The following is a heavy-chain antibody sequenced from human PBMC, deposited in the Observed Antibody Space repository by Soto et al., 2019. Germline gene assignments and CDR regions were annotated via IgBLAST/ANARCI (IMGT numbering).Heavy chain of an antibody. D-gene: IGHD2-2*02. CDR3: ARDGCSSTSCYTRYGYSSYYYGMDV. Sequence: VKVSCKASGGTFSSYAISWVRQAPGQGLEWMGGIIPIFGTANYAQKFQGRVTITADKSTSTAYMELSSLRSEDTAVYYCARDGCSSTSCYTRYGYSSYYYGMDVWGQGTTVTVSS. J-gene: IGHJ6*02. V-gene: IGHV1-69*06. CDR1: GGTFSSYA. CDR2: IIPIFGTA.